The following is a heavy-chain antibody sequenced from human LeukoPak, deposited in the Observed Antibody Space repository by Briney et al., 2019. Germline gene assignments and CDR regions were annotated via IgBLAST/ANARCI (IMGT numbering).Heavy chain of an antibody. CDR2: INPNSGGT. J-gene: IGHJ4*02. V-gene: IGHV1-2*06. D-gene: IGHD6-13*01. CDR3: ARAIAAAGDF. CDR1: GYTFTGYY. Sequence: ASVKVSCKASGYTFTGYYMHWVRQAPGQGLECMGRINPNSGGTNSEQNFQRRVTMTRDTSINTAYTELNRLRSDDTAVYYCARAIAAAGDFWGQGTLVTVSS.